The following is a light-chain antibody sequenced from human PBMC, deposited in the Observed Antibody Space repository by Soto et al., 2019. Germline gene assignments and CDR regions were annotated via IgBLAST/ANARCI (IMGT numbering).Light chain of an antibody. J-gene: IGKJ4*01. Sequence: DIVVPQSPATLSASPGERVTLSCRASQSVSSNLAWYQQKPGQAPRLLIYGASTRATGIPAGFSGSGSGTDFTLTISSLEPEDFAVYYCQQRSKWVTFGRGTKVDIK. CDR3: QQRSKWVT. CDR2: GAS. CDR1: QSVSSN. V-gene: IGKV3-11*01.